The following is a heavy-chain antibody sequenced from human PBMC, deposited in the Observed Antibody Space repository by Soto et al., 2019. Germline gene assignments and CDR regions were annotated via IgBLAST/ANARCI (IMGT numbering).Heavy chain of an antibody. V-gene: IGHV1-69*02. Sequence: QVQLVQSGAEVKKPGSSVRVSCKASGTIFSSYTISWVRQAPGQGLEWMGGIIPILGRTNSAQKFQGRVTPTADKSRNTAYLQLSTLRLEDTAVYYCARSIGGRMDYWGQGTTVTVSS. CDR1: GTIFSSYT. D-gene: IGHD1-26*01. CDR2: IIPILGRT. J-gene: IGHJ6*02. CDR3: ARSIGGRMDY.